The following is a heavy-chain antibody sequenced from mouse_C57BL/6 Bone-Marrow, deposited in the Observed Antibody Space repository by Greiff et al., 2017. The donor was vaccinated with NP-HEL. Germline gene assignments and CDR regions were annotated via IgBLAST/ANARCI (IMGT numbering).Heavy chain of an antibody. CDR2: ISSGGSYT. CDR1: GFTFSSYG. Sequence: EVQLQQSGGDLVKPGGSLKLSCAASGFTFSSYGMSWVRQTPDKRLEWVATISSGGSYTYYPDSVKGRFTISRDNAKNTLYLQMSSLKSEDTAMYYCARHSNYAMDYWGQGTSVTVSS. J-gene: IGHJ4*01. V-gene: IGHV5-6*01. CDR3: ARHSNYAMDY. D-gene: IGHD1-1*01.